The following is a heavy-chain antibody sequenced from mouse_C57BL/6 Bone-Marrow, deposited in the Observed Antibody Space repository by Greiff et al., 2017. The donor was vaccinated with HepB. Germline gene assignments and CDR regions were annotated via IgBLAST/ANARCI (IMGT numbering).Heavy chain of an antibody. Sequence: EVKLVESGGDLVKPGGSLKLSCAASGFTFSSYGMSWVRQTPDKRLEWVATISSGGSYTYYPDSVKGRITISRDNAKNTLYLQMSSLKSEDPAMYYCASATKVVASNCNFDVWGRGTTVTVSS. CDR1: GFTFSSYG. V-gene: IGHV5-6*01. J-gene: IGHJ1*03. D-gene: IGHD1-1*01. CDR3: ASATKVVASNCNFDV. CDR2: ISSGGSYT.